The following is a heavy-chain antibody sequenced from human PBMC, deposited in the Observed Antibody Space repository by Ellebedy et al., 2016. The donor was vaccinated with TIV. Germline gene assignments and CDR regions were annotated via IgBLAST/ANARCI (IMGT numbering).Heavy chain of an antibody. Sequence: GSLRLSXAVYGGSFSDNYWSWIRQPPGKGLEWIGEINHSGSTNYNPSLKSRLTISVDTSKNQFSLKLSSVTAADTAVYYCARGRVWFDPWGQGTLVTVSS. CDR1: GGSFSDNY. J-gene: IGHJ5*02. CDR2: INHSGST. V-gene: IGHV4-34*01. CDR3: ARGRVWFDP.